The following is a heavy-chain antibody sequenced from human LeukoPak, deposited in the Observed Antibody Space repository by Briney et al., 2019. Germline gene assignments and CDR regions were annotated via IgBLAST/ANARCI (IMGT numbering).Heavy chain of an antibody. V-gene: IGHV3-48*04. CDR2: ISSSSSTI. D-gene: IGHD3-16*01. Sequence: PGGSLRLSCAASGFTFSSYSMNWVRQAPGKGLEWVSYISSSSSTIYYADSVKGRFTISRDNAKNSLFLQMNSVRVEDTAVYYCATDAFSYPNTWGQGTQVTVSS. J-gene: IGHJ5*02. CDR1: GFTFSSYS. CDR3: ATDAFSYPNT.